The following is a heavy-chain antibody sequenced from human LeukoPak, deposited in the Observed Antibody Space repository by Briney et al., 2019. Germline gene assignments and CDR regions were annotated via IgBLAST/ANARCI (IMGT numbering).Heavy chain of an antibody. D-gene: IGHD3-16*02. CDR2: IYGGGNT. Sequence: GGSLRLSCAASGITVSNIYMAWVRQAPGKGLEWVSIIYGGGNTNHGDSVKGRFITSRDNSKNTLYLQMNSLRAEDTAVYYCAKASVYVYYGMDVWGQGTTVTVSS. V-gene: IGHV3-53*05. J-gene: IGHJ6*02. CDR1: GITVSNIY. CDR3: AKASVYVYYGMDV.